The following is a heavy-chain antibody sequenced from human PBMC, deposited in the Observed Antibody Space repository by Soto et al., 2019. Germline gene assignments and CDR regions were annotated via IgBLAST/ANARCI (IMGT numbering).Heavy chain of an antibody. Sequence: QVQLVESGGGVVQPGRSLRLSCAASGFTFSSYAMHWVRQAPGKGLEWVAVISYDGSNKYYADSVKGRFTISRDNSKNTLYLQMNSLRAEDTAVYYCARVWSGYKLKIGGGMDVWGQGTTVTVSS. CDR2: ISYDGSNK. D-gene: IGHD3-3*01. CDR3: ARVWSGYKLKIGGGMDV. J-gene: IGHJ6*02. CDR1: GFTFSSYA. V-gene: IGHV3-30-3*01.